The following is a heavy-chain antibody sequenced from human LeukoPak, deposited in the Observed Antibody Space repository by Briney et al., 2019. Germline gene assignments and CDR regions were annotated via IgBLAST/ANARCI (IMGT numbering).Heavy chain of an antibody. J-gene: IGHJ4*02. V-gene: IGHV1-2*02. CDR1: GYTFTGYY. CDR2: INPNSGDT. CDR3: ARVGSSGWYVHPTLDY. D-gene: IGHD6-19*01. Sequence: ASVKVSCKASGYTFTGYYMHWVRRAPGQGLEWMGWINPNSGDTNYAQKFQGRVTVTRDTSISTAYMELSWLSTDDTAVYYCARVGSSGWYVHPTLDYWGQGTLVTVSS.